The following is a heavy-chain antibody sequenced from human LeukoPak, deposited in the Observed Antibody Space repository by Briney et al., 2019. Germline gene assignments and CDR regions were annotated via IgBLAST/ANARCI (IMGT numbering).Heavy chain of an antibody. CDR3: ARGRDGYNCDY. Sequence: PGGSLRLSCAASGFTFSSYAMHWVRQAPGKGLEYVSAISSNGGSTYYANSVKGGFTISRDNSKNTLYLQMGSLRAEDMAVYYCARGRDGYNCDYWGQGTLVTVSS. CDR2: ISSNGGST. V-gene: IGHV3-64*01. CDR1: GFTFSSYA. D-gene: IGHD5-24*01. J-gene: IGHJ4*02.